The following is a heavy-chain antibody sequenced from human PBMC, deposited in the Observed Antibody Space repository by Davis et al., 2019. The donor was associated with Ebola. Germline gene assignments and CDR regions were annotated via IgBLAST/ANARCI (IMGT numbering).Heavy chain of an antibody. Sequence: SGPTLAKPTQPLTLTYTLPGFPRTTGGMRMSWIRQSPGQALECLAPIDWDDDKFYSTSLKTRLTISKDTSKKQVVLTMTNMDPIGTATYYCERLGDYYYIDVWGKGTTVTVS. CDR1: GFPRTTGGMR. CDR2: IDWDDDK. V-gene: IGHV2-70*04. D-gene: IGHD7-27*01. J-gene: IGHJ6*03. CDR3: ERLGDYYYIDV.